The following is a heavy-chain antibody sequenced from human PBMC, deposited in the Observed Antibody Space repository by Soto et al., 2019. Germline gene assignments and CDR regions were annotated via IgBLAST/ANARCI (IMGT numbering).Heavy chain of an antibody. Sequence: EVQLLESGGGLVQPGGSLRLSCAASGFTFSSYAMNWVRQVPGKGLEWVSTISGRGGSTYYADSVKGRFTISRDNSKNTLYLQMNSLRAEDTAVYYCAREVTTEYYSYYRGQGTPVTVSS. J-gene: IGHJ4*02. D-gene: IGHD4-17*01. CDR2: ISGRGGST. V-gene: IGHV3-23*01. CDR1: GFTFSSYA. CDR3: AREVTTEYYSYY.